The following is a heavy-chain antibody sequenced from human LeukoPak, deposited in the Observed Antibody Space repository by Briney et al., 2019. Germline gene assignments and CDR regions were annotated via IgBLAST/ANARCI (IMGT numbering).Heavy chain of an antibody. CDR2: IYSGGST. CDR1: GFTVSSNY. V-gene: IGHV3-53*01. D-gene: IGHD3-10*01. CDR3: AKDYSRSDDSGTEKDLPFDY. Sequence: GGSLRLSCAASGFTVSSNYMSWVRQAPGKGLEWVSVIYSGGSTYYADSVKGRFTISRDNSKNTLYLQMNSLRAEDTAVYYCAKDYSRSDDSGTEKDLPFDYWGLGTLVTVSS. J-gene: IGHJ4*02.